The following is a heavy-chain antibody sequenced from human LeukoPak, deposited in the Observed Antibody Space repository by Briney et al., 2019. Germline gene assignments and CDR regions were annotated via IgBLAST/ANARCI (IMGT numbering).Heavy chain of an antibody. Sequence: KSGESLKISCKASGYSFRHYWISWVRQMPGKGLEWMGIIYPGDSDTRYSPSFQGQVTISADKSISTAYLQWSSLKASDTAMYYCARPETGMVRGVISVNWFDPWGQGTLVTVSS. V-gene: IGHV5-51*01. J-gene: IGHJ5*02. D-gene: IGHD3-10*01. CDR1: GYSFRHYW. CDR2: IYPGDSDT. CDR3: ARPETGMVRGVISVNWFDP.